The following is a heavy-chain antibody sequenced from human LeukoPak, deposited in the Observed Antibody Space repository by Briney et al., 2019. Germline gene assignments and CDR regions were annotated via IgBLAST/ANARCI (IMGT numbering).Heavy chain of an antibody. CDR2: IGYRGGSI. CDR1: GITYSNYA. J-gene: IGHJ4*02. CDR3: AIPNDY. V-gene: IGHV3-23*01. Sequence: GGSLRLSCAASGITYSNYAMSWVRQAPGKGLEWVSIIGYRGGSIYYAYSVKGRFTISRDNAKHSLYLQMNSLRPEDTAVYYCAIPNDYWGQGTLVTVSS.